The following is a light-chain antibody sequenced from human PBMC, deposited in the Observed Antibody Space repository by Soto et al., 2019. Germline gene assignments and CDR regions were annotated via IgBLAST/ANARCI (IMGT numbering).Light chain of an antibody. CDR1: QSVSSSY. Sequence: EIVLTHSPGTLSLSPWERATLSCRASQSVSSSYLAWYQQKPVQAPRLLIYGASNRATGIPDRFSGSGSGTDFTLTISRLEPEDFAVYYCQQYGSSGTFGQGTKVDIK. J-gene: IGKJ1*01. CDR3: QQYGSSGT. CDR2: GAS. V-gene: IGKV3-20*01.